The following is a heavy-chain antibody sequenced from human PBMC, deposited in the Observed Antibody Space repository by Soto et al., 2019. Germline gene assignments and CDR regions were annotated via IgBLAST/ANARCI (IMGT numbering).Heavy chain of an antibody. Sequence: QVQLQESGPGLVKPSETLSLTCTVSGGSISSYYWSWIRQPPGKGLEWIGYIYYSGSTNYNPSLKNQVTISVDTSKNQFSLKLSSVTAADTAVYYCARAATVTGFQPWGQGTLVTVSS. J-gene: IGHJ1*01. V-gene: IGHV4-59*01. CDR1: GGSISSYY. CDR2: IYYSGST. D-gene: IGHD4-17*01. CDR3: ARAATVTGFQP.